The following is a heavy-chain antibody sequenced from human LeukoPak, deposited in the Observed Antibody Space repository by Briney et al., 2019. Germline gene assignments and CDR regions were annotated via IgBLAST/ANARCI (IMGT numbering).Heavy chain of an antibody. V-gene: IGHV4-34*01. CDR3: ARVNYDFWSGYFHDAFDI. CDR2: INHSGST. D-gene: IGHD3-3*01. J-gene: IGHJ3*02. CDR1: GGSFSGYY. Sequence: SETLSLTCAVYGGSFSGYYWSWIRQPPGKGLEWIGEINHSGSTNYNPSLKSRVTISVDTSKNQFSLKLSSVTAADTAVYYCARVNYDFWSGYFHDAFDIWGQGTMVTVSS.